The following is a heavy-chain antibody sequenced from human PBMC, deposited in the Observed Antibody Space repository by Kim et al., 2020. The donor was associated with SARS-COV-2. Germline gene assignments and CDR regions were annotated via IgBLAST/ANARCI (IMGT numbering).Heavy chain of an antibody. V-gene: IGHV3-9*01. D-gene: IGHD5-12*01. J-gene: IGHJ3*02. CDR3: AKDIWAFSGDGYKYGGAFDI. Sequence: RFTISRDNAKNSLYLQMNSLRAEDTALYYCAKDIWAFSGDGYKYGGAFDIWGQGTMVTVSS.